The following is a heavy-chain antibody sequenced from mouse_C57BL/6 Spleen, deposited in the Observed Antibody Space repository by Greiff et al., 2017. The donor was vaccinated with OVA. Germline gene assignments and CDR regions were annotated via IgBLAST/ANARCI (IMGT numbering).Heavy chain of an antibody. J-gene: IGHJ2*01. CDR2: INPGSGGT. V-gene: IGHV1-54*01. Sequence: QVQLQQSGAELVRPGSSVKVSCKASGYAFTNYLIEWVKQRPGQGLEWIGVINPGSGGTNYNEKFKGKATLTADKSSSTAYMQLSSLTSEDSAVYFCARELGSDYWGQGTTLTVSS. D-gene: IGHD4-1*01. CDR3: ARELGSDY. CDR1: GYAFTNYL.